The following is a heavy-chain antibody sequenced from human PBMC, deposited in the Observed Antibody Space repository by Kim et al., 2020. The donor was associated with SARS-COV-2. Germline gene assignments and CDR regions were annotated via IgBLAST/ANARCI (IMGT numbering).Heavy chain of an antibody. Sequence: GGSLRLSCAASGFTFSSYAMTWVRQAPGKGLECVSGISGGGDGTSYADSVKGRFTISRDNSRNTVYLQLSSLRAEDTAVYYCAKGKYSSGRHHFDYWGPG. D-gene: IGHD6-19*01. J-gene: IGHJ4*02. V-gene: IGHV3-23*01. CDR3: AKGKYSSGRHHFDY. CDR2: ISGGGDGT. CDR1: GFTFSSYA.